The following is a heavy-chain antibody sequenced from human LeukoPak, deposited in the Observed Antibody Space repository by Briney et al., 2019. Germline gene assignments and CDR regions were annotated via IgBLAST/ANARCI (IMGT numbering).Heavy chain of an antibody. D-gene: IGHD3-9*01. V-gene: IGHV3-7*03. CDR1: GFTFSSYW. CDR2: IKQDGSEK. CDR3: AKDEDYDILTGYWGY. J-gene: IGHJ4*02. Sequence: GGSLRLSCAASGFTFSSYWMSWVRQAPGKGLEWVANIKQDGSEKYYVDSVKGRFTISRDNAKNSLYLQMNSLRAEDTALYNCAKDEDYDILTGYWGYWGQGTLVTVSS.